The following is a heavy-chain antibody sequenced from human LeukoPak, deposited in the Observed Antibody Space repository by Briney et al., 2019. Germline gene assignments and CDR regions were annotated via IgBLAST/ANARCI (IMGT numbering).Heavy chain of an antibody. CDR2: INHSGST. CDR1: GGSFSGYY. Sequence: PSETLSLTCAVYGGSFSGYYWSWIRQPPGKGLEWIGEINHSGSTNYNPSLKSRVTISVDTSKNQFSLKLSSVTAADTAVYYCARGQPIGDTAMVPDYWGQGTLVTVSS. D-gene: IGHD5-18*01. J-gene: IGHJ4*02. V-gene: IGHV4-34*01. CDR3: ARGQPIGDTAMVPDY.